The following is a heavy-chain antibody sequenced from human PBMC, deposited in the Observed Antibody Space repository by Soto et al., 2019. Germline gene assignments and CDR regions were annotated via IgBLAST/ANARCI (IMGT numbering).Heavy chain of an antibody. CDR1: AFTFSSYT. CDR2: ISSSSSCI. CDR3: ARDPRFRVYDSSGHDY. D-gene: IGHD3-22*01. J-gene: IGHJ4*02. Sequence: GGSLRLSCEASAFTFSSYTMSCVRQAPRKGQEWVSSISSSSSCIYYADSVKGRFTISRDNAKNSLYLQMNILRAEDTSVYYCARDPRFRVYDSSGHDYWGQGTLVTVSS. V-gene: IGHV3-21*01.